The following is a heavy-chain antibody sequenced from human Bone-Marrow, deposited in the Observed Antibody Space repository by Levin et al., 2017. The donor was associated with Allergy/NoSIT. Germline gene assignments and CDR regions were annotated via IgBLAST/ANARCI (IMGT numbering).Heavy chain of an antibody. D-gene: IGHD3-10*01. J-gene: IGHJ4*02. CDR3: AKPILGHTYGFHF. Sequence: GGSLRLSCATSGFPFNNYGIHWVRQGPGKGLEWVAFIWSDGTSKYYRDSVTGRFSISRDNSKNTVYLQMDSLRPEDTAVYYCAKPILGHTYGFHFWGQGTLVTVSS. CDR1: GFPFNNYG. V-gene: IGHV3-30*02. CDR2: IWSDGTSK.